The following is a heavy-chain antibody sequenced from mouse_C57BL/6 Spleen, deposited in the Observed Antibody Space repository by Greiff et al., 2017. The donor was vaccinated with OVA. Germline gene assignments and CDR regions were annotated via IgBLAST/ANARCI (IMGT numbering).Heavy chain of an antibody. CDR2: ISSGSSTI. CDR3: ARQSWRRGYYFDY. D-gene: IGHD6-2*01. J-gene: IGHJ2*01. CDR1: GFTFSDYG. V-gene: IGHV5-17*01. Sequence: EVQLQESGGGLVKPGGSLKLSCAASGFTFSDYGMHWVRQAPEKGLEWVAYISSGSSTIYYADTVKGRFTISRDNAKHTLFLQMTSLRSEDTAMYYCARQSWRRGYYFDYWGQGTTLTVSS.